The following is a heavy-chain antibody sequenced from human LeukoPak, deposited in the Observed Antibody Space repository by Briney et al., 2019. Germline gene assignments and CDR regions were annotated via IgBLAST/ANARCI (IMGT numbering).Heavy chain of an antibody. V-gene: IGHV4-38-2*02. CDR3: ARVTGYMVEDYFDY. D-gene: IGHD6-13*01. J-gene: IGHJ4*02. CDR2: INHSGST. CDR1: GYSISSGYY. Sequence: SETLSLTCTVSGYSISSGYYWSWIRQPPGKGLEWIGEINHSGSTNYNPSLKSRVTISVDTSKNRFSLRLSSVTAADTAVYYCARVTGYMVEDYFDYWGQGTLVTVSS.